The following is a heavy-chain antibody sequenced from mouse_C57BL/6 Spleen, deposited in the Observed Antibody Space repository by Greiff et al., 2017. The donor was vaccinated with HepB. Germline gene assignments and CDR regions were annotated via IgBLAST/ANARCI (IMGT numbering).Heavy chain of an antibody. CDR1: GYTFTSYW. Sequence: QVQLQQPGAELVKPGASVKLSCKASGYTFTSYWMHWVKQRPGRGLEWIGRIDPNSGGTKYNEKFKSKATLTADKPSSTAYMQLSSLTSEDSAVYYCESWGKDSYYYAMGYWGQGTAVTVSS. J-gene: IGHJ4*01. D-gene: IGHD4-1*01. CDR2: IDPNSGGT. V-gene: IGHV1-72*01. CDR3: ESWGKDSYYYAMGY.